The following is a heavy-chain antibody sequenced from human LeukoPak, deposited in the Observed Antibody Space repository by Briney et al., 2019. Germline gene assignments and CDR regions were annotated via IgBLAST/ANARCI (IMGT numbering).Heavy chain of an antibody. CDR2: ISAYNGNT. V-gene: IGHV1-18*01. J-gene: IGHJ6*02. D-gene: IGHD3-22*01. Sequence: ASVKVSCKASGYTFTSYGISWVRQAPGQGLEWMGWISAYNGNTNYAQKLQGRVTMTTDTSTSTAYMELSSLRSDDTAVYYCARDDSLYYDSRGYYYSRYYYGMDVWGQGTTVTVSS. CDR3: ARDDSLYYDSRGYYYSRYYYGMDV. CDR1: GYTFTSYG.